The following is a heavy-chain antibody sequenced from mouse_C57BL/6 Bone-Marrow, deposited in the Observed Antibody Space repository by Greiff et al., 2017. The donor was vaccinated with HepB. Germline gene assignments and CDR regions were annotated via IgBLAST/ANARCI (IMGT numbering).Heavy chain of an antibody. CDR3: ARESLLYYFDY. J-gene: IGHJ2*01. V-gene: IGHV5-4*01. CDR1: GFTFSSYA. CDR2: ISDGGSYT. Sequence: EVKLMESGGGLVKPGGSLKLSCAASGFTFSSYAMSWVRQTPEKRLVWVATISDGGSYTYYPDNVKGRITISRDNAKNNLYLQMSHLKSEDTAMYYCARESLLYYFDYWGQGTTLTVSS.